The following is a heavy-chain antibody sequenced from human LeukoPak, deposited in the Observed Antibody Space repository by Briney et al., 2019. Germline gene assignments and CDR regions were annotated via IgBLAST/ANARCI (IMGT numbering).Heavy chain of an antibody. CDR2: ISNDESKK. V-gene: IGHV3-30*18. CDR1: GFTFRAFG. D-gene: IGHD3-10*02. CDR3: AKVFAGGIDY. J-gene: IGHJ4*02. Sequence: GGSLRLSCAASGFTFRAFGMYWLRQAPGKGLEWVAVISNDESKKYYADSVKGRFTISRDNSKNSLYLQMSSLRTEDTAVYYCAKVFAGGIDYWGQGTLVTVSS.